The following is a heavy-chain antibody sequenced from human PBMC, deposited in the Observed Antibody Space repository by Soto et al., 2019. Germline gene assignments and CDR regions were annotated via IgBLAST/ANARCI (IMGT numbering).Heavy chain of an antibody. V-gene: IGHV3-48*02. D-gene: IGHD6-6*01. CDR2: ISSSSDTI. J-gene: IGHJ4*02. Sequence: GGSLRLSCAASGFTFSSYAMNWVRQAPGKGLEWLSYISSSSDTIYLADSVRDRFTISRDSAKNSLYLQMNSLRDEDTAVYYCARGRPADYWGQGTLVTVSS. CDR3: ARGRPADY. CDR1: GFTFSSYA.